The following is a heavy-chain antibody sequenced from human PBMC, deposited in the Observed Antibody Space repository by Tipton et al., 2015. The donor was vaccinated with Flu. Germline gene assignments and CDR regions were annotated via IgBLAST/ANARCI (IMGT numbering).Heavy chain of an antibody. CDR3: AKAKVGVVASFDY. CDR2: ISSSSSYI. V-gene: IGHV3-21*04. J-gene: IGHJ4*02. CDR1: GFTFSSYS. Sequence: SLRLSCAASGFTFSSYSMNWVRQAPGKGLEWVSSISSSSSYIYYADSVKGRFTISRDNAKNSLYLQMNSLRAEDTALYYCAKAKVGVVASFDYWGQGTLVTVSS. D-gene: IGHD2-15*01.